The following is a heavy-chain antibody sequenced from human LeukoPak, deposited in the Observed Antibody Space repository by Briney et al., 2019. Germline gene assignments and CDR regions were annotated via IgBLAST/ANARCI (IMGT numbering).Heavy chain of an antibody. CDR2: ISYDGSSK. J-gene: IGHJ6*03. D-gene: IGHD3-10*01. CDR3: AKGLGPLVRGVVPRTYYMDV. Sequence: GTSLRLSCVGSGFTFSSYGIHWVRQLPGKGPEWVAIISYDGSSKFYADSVKGRFKISRDNSKNTVNLQMNSLGVEDTAVYYCAKGLGPLVRGVVPRTYYMDVWGRGTTVTVSS. V-gene: IGHV3-30*18. CDR1: GFTFSSYG.